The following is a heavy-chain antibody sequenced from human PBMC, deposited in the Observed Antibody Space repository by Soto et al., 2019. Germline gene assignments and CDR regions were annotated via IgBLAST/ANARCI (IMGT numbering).Heavy chain of an antibody. CDR3: ARVRSGYDTNWFDP. CDR2: IWYDGSNK. CDR1: GFTFSSYG. Sequence: QVQLVESGGGVVQPGRSLRLSCAASGFTFSSYGMHWVRQAPGKGLEWVAVIWYDGSNKYYADSVKGRFTISRDNSKNTLYLQMNSLRAEDTAVYYCARVRSGYDTNWFDPWGQGTLVTVSS. V-gene: IGHV3-33*01. J-gene: IGHJ5*02. D-gene: IGHD5-12*01.